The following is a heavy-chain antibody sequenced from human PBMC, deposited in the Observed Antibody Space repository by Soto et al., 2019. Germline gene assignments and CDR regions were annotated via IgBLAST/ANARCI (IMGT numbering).Heavy chain of an antibody. CDR3: ARDRTLSYFDY. CDR1: GFTLSSYG. V-gene: IGHV3-33*04. J-gene: IGHJ4*02. Sequence: QVQLLESGGAVVQPGRSLRLSCAASGFTLSSYGMHWVRQAPGKGLEWVAVIWYDGNSKYYVDTVKERFTISRDSSKNTLYLQMNSLRAEDPAVYYCARDRTLSYFDYWGQGTLVTVSS. CDR2: IWYDGNSK.